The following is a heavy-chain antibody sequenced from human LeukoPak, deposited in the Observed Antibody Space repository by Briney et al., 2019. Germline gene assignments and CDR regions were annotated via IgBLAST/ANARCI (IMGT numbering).Heavy chain of an antibody. V-gene: IGHV3-30*02. J-gene: IGHJ4*02. Sequence: TGGSLRLSCAASGFTFSSYGMHWVRQAPGKGLEWVAFIRYDGSNKYYADSVKGRFTISRDNSKNTLYLQMNSLRAEDTAVYYCAKDSTYHYYDSSGYPYFDYWGQGTLVTVSS. D-gene: IGHD3-22*01. CDR3: AKDSTYHYYDSSGYPYFDY. CDR1: GFTFSSYG. CDR2: IRYDGSNK.